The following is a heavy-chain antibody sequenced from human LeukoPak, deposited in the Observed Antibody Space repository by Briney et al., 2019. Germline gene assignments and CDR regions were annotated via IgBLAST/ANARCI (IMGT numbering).Heavy chain of an antibody. Sequence: PGGSLRLSCAASGFTFSSYGIHWVRQAPGKGLEWVAFIRNDRTNKWYADSVKGRFTISRDNSKNTLYLQMNSLRVEDTAVYHCAKDRDYGDYPSAYYYYMDVWGKGTTVTVSS. D-gene: IGHD4-17*01. CDR3: AKDRDYGDYPSAYYYYMDV. J-gene: IGHJ6*03. CDR2: IRNDRTNK. V-gene: IGHV3-30*02. CDR1: GFTFSSYG.